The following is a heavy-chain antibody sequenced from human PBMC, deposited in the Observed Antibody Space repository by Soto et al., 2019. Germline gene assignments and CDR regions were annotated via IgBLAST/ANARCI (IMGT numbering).Heavy chain of an antibody. CDR3: AKDGSWGDHYYFDN. V-gene: IGHV3-23*04. D-gene: IGHD2-21*02. Sequence: EVQLVESGGGLVQPGGSLRLSCTASGFTFSDSWMTWVRQAPGKGLEWVSSISGSGGSTYYSDSVRGRFTISRDNSKKMLYLEMNSLKGDDTAVYYCAKDGSWGDHYYFDNWGQGTLVTVSS. CDR1: GFTFSDSW. CDR2: ISGSGGST. J-gene: IGHJ4*02.